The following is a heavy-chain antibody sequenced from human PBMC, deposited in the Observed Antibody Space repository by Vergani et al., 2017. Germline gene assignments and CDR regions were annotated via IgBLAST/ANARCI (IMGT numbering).Heavy chain of an antibody. J-gene: IGHJ4*02. V-gene: IGHV4-61*01. CDR1: GGSVSSGSYY. D-gene: IGHD2-8*01. CDR2: IYYSGST. Sequence: QVQLQESGPGLVKPSETLSLTCTVSGGSVSSGSYYWSWIRQPPGKGLEWIGYIYYSGSTNYNPSLKSRVTISVDTSKNQFSLKLSSVTAADTAVYYCARLGLNFDYWGQGNLVTVSS. CDR3: ARLGLNFDY.